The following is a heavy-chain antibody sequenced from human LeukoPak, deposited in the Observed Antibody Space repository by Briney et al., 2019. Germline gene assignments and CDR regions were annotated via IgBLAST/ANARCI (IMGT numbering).Heavy chain of an antibody. V-gene: IGHV1-69*13. J-gene: IGHJ4*02. CDR1: GGTFSSYA. D-gene: IGHD3-22*01. CDR2: IIPIFGTA. CDR3: ARVGANYYDSSGYFPHDY. Sequence: SVKVSCKASGGTFSSYAISWVRQAPGQGLEWMGGIIPIFGTANYAQKFQGRVTITADESTSTAYMELRSLRSDDTAVYYCARVGANYYDSSGYFPHDYWGQGTLVTVSS.